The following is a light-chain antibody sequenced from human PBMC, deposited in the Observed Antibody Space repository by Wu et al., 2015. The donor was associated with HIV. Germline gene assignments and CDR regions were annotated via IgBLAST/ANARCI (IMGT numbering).Light chain of an antibody. Sequence: IGLTQSPGTLSVSPGERATLSCRPSQAISKSHLAWYSQKSGQPPRLLLTGSYERARGVPDRFVGTGSGANYTLTITSVQAEDFAVYFCQCFEAFGQGTKLEIK. CDR3: QCFEA. CDR1: QAISKSH. J-gene: IGKJ2*01. V-gene: IGKV3-20*01. CDR2: GSY.